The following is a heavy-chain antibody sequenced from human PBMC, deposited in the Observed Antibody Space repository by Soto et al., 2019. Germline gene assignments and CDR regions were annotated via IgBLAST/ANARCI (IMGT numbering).Heavy chain of an antibody. J-gene: IGHJ6*03. CDR1: GFTFSSYG. Sequence: GGSLRLSCAASGFTFSSYGMHWVRQAPGKGLEWVAVIWYDGSNKYYADSVKGRFTISRDNSKNTLYLQMNSLRAEDTAVYYCATTWDIVVVPAALGLDYMDVWGKGTTVTVSS. CDR3: ATTWDIVVVPAALGLDYMDV. D-gene: IGHD2-2*01. V-gene: IGHV3-33*01. CDR2: IWYDGSNK.